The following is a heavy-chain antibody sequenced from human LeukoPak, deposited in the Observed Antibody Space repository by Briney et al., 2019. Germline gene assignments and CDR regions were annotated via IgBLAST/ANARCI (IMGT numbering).Heavy chain of an antibody. Sequence: PSETLSLTCTVSGGSVSSGSYYWSWIRQPPGKGLEWIGNIFYSGSTNYNPSLKSRVTISLDTSKNQFSLKLSSVTAADTAVYYCARGVATTLHWFDPWGQGTLVTVSS. D-gene: IGHD5-24*01. CDR2: IFYSGST. CDR1: GGSVSSGSYY. V-gene: IGHV4-61*01. J-gene: IGHJ5*02. CDR3: ARGVATTLHWFDP.